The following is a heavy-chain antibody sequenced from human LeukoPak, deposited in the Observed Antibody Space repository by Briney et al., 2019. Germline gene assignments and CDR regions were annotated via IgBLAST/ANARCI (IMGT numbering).Heavy chain of an antibody. J-gene: IGHJ4*02. Sequence: GGSLRLSCAASGLTFSSYSMNWVRQAPGKGLEWVSSISSSSSYIYYADSVKGRFTISRDNAKNTLYLKMNILRAEDTAVYYCARDHSSGWAADFDYWGQGTLVSVSS. D-gene: IGHD6-19*01. V-gene: IGHV3-21*01. CDR2: ISSSSSYI. CDR1: GLTFSSYS. CDR3: ARDHSSGWAADFDY.